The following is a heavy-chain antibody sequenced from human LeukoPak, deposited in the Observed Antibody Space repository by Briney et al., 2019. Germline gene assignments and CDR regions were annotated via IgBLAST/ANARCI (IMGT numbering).Heavy chain of an antibody. CDR1: GYTFTGYY. J-gene: IGHJ4*02. CDR3: ARGVLGYSGFVYFFDN. CDR2: INPTSGGR. D-gene: IGHD1-26*01. V-gene: IGHV1-2*02. Sequence: ASVKVSCKASGYTFTGYYLHWVRQAPGQGLEWMGWINPTSGGRNYAQNFQGRVTMTRDTSNSTAYMELSDLRSDDTADYYCARGVLGYSGFVYFFDNWGQGTLVTVSS.